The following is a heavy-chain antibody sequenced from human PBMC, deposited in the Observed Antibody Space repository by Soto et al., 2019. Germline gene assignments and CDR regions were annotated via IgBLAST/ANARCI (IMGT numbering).Heavy chain of an antibody. D-gene: IGHD2-15*01. CDR3: ASPTRGYCSGGSCYFDGMDV. CDR1: GYSFTSYW. Sequence: PGESLKISCKGSGYSFTSYWIGWVRQMPGKGLEWMGIIYPGDSDTRYSPSFQGQVTISADKSISTAYLQWSSLKASDTAMYYCASPTRGYCSGGSCYFDGMDVWGQGTTVTVSS. V-gene: IGHV5-51*01. J-gene: IGHJ6*02. CDR2: IYPGDSDT.